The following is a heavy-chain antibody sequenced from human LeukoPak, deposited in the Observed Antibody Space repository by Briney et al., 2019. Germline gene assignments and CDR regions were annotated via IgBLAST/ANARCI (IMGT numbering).Heavy chain of an antibody. Sequence: KTSETLSLTCTVSGGSISSYYWSWIRQPPGKGLEWIGYIYYSGSTDYNPSLKSRVTISVDTSKSQFSLKLSSVTAADTAVYYCASRKFSGYSPFDYWGQGTLVTVSS. V-gene: IGHV4-59*08. J-gene: IGHJ4*02. CDR3: ASRKFSGYSPFDY. CDR2: IYYSGST. CDR1: GGSISSYY. D-gene: IGHD3-22*01.